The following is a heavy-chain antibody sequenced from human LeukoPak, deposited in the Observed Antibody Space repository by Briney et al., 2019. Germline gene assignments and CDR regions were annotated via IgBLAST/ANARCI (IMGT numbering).Heavy chain of an antibody. J-gene: IGHJ6*03. Sequence: SETLSLTCTVSGYSISSGYHWGWIRQPPGKGLEWIGSIYHSGSTYYNPSLKSRVTISLDMSKNQFSLKLSSVTAADTAVYYCARTTEGYCSSTRCYGFDYYYYMDVWGKGTTVTISS. D-gene: IGHD2-2*01. CDR3: ARTTEGYCSSTRCYGFDYYYYMDV. CDR1: GYSISSGYH. CDR2: IYHSGST. V-gene: IGHV4-38-2*02.